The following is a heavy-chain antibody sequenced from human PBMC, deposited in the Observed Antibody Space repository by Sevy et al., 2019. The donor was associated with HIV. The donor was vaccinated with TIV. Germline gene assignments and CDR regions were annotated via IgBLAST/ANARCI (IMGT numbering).Heavy chain of an antibody. D-gene: IGHD6-19*01. Sequence: GGSLRLSCAASGFTFISYTMSWVRQAPGKGLEWVSAISGSGGSTYYADSVKGRFTISRDNSKNTLYLEMNSLRAEDTALYYCAKQYISGYSRGQGTLVTVSS. V-gene: IGHV3-23*01. CDR2: ISGSGGST. CDR3: AKQYISGYS. J-gene: IGHJ5*01. CDR1: GFTFISYT.